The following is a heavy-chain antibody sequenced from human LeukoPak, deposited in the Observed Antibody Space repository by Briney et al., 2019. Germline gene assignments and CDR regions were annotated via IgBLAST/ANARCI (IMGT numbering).Heavy chain of an antibody. Sequence: GGSLRLSCAASGFTFCTYAMNWIRQAPGKGLEWVSSISSTGTYIYYGDLVQGRFTISRDNAKNSLFLQMNSLRAEDTAVYYCARGVGNFRYYFDYWGQGTLVTVSS. CDR2: ISSTGTYI. D-gene: IGHD2/OR15-2a*01. V-gene: IGHV3-21*01. J-gene: IGHJ4*02. CDR1: GFTFCTYA. CDR3: ARGVGNFRYYFDY.